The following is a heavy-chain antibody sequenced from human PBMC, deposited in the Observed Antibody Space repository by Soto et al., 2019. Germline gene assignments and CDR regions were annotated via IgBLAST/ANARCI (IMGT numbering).Heavy chain of an antibody. CDR1: GFTVTSNY. Sequence: GGSLRLSCAASGFTVTSNYMSWVRQAPGKGLEWVSVIYSGGSTYYADSVKGRFTISRDNSKNTLYLQMNSLRAEDTAVYYCARDNADRGYYYYGMDVWGQGTTVTVSS. J-gene: IGHJ6*02. V-gene: IGHV3-53*01. CDR2: IYSGGST. D-gene: IGHD3-22*01. CDR3: ARDNADRGYYYYGMDV.